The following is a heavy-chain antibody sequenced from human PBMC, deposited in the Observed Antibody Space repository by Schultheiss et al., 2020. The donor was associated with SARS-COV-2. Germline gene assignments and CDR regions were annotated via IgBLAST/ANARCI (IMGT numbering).Heavy chain of an antibody. CDR1: GGSFSSYY. Sequence: SETLSLTCAVYGGSFSSYYWTWIRQSPGKGLEWIGEINHSGSTNYNPSLKSRVTISVVTSKSQFSLKLSSVTAADTAVYYCARSSSTTRSSWFDPWGQGTLVTVSS. D-gene: IGHD2-2*01. V-gene: IGHV4-34*01. J-gene: IGHJ5*02. CDR3: ARSSSTTRSSWFDP. CDR2: INHSGST.